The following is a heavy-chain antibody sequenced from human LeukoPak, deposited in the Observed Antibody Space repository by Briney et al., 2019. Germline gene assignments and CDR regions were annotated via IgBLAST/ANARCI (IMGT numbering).Heavy chain of an antibody. CDR1: GYTFTGYY. V-gene: IGHV1-2*02. CDR2: INPNSGGT. J-gene: IGHJ4*02. Sequence: ASVKVSCKASGYTFTGYYMHWVRQAPGQGLEWMGWINPNSGGTNYAQKFQGRVTMTRDTSISTAYMELSRLRSDDTAVYYCARAPEPDYYFDYWGQGTLVTVSS. D-gene: IGHD1-14*01. CDR3: ARAPEPDYYFDY.